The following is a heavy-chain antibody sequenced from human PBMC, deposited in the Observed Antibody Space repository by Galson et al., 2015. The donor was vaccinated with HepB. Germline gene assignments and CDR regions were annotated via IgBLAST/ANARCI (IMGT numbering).Heavy chain of an antibody. V-gene: IGHV3-23*01. J-gene: IGHJ4*02. CDR1: GFPLRRFA. Sequence: SLRLSCAASGFPLRRFAVNWVRQAPGKGLEWVSGITDIDTTYYADSVKGRFTISRDISRSTVYLQMNSLRAEDTAVYYCAKDYGDCNNGLCYAIPLDYWGQGTLVTVSP. D-gene: IGHD2-8*01. CDR2: ITDIDTT. CDR3: AKDYGDCNNGLCYAIPLDY.